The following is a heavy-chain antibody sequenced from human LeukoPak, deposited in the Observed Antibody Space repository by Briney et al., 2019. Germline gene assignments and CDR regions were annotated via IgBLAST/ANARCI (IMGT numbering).Heavy chain of an antibody. J-gene: IGHJ4*02. Sequence: SETLSLTCIVSGGSINNYYWSWIRQPPGKGLEWIGYIYYSGSTNYNPSLKSRVTISVDTSKNQFSLNLTSVTPADPAVYYCARSGSYSGICDYWGQGTLVTVSS. D-gene: IGHD1-26*01. CDR3: ARSGSYSGICDY. CDR2: IYYSGST. V-gene: IGHV4-59*01. CDR1: GGSINNYY.